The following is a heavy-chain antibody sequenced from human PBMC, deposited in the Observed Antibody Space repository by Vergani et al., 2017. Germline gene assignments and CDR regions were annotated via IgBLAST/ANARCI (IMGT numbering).Heavy chain of an antibody. Sequence: EVHLLESGGGLVQPGGSLRLFCAASGFTFRSYAMSWVRQAPGKGLEWVSAISGSGGSTYYADSVKGRFTISRDNSKNTLYLQMNSLRAEDTAVYYCAKASEEYSSSSDAFDIWGQGTMVTVSS. D-gene: IGHD6-6*01. V-gene: IGHV3-23*01. CDR1: GFTFRSYA. J-gene: IGHJ3*02. CDR2: ISGSGGST. CDR3: AKASEEYSSSSDAFDI.